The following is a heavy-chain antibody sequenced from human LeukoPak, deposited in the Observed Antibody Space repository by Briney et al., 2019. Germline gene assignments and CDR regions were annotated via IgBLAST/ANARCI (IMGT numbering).Heavy chain of an antibody. CDR3: ARGPRGGNYYDSSGYFDY. CDR2: GDSDT. J-gene: IGHJ4*02. D-gene: IGHD3-22*01. Sequence: GDSDTRYSPSFQGQVTISADKSISTAYLQWSSLKASDTAMYYCARGPRGGNYYDSSGYFDYWGQGTLVTVSS. V-gene: IGHV5-51*01.